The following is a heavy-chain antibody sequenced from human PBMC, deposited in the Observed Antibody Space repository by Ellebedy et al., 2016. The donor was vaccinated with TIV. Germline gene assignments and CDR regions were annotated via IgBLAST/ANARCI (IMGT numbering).Heavy chain of an antibody. Sequence: GGSLRLXCAASGFTFSSYAMSWVRQAPGRRLEWVSVISGSGGSTHYVDSVRGRFTISRDNSKNTLYLQMTSLRAEDTAVYYCAKAPTAIFAHFYYYYYYMDVWGKGTTVTVS. CDR3: AKAPTAIFAHFYYYYYYMDV. CDR2: ISGSGGST. V-gene: IGHV3-23*01. D-gene: IGHD2-21*02. J-gene: IGHJ6*03. CDR1: GFTFSSYA.